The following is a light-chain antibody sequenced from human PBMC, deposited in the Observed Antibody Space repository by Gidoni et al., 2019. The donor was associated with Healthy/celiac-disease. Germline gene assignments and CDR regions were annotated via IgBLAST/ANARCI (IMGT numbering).Light chain of an antibody. CDR3: MQALQTPRT. V-gene: IGKV2-28*01. Sequence: DIVLTQSPLSLPVTPGEPASISCRPSQILLHSNGYNYLDWYLQKPGQSPQLLIYLVSNRASGVPDRFSGSGSGTDFTLKISRVEAEDVGVYYCMQALQTPRTFGEGTKVEIK. CDR2: LVS. CDR1: QILLHSNGYNY. J-gene: IGKJ1*01.